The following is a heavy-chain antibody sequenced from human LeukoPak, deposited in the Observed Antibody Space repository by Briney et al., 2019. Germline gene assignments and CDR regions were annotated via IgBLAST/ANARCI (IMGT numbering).Heavy chain of an antibody. CDR1: GFTFSSYA. J-gene: IGHJ6*02. Sequence: GGSLRLSCAASGFTFSSYAMSWVRQAPGKGLEWVSAISGSGGSTYYADSVKGRFTISRDNSKNTLYLQMNSLRAEDTAVYYCAKGGDVPLYYYYYGMDAWGQGTTVTVSS. CDR3: AKGGDVPLYYYYYGMDA. CDR2: ISGSGGST. V-gene: IGHV3-23*01.